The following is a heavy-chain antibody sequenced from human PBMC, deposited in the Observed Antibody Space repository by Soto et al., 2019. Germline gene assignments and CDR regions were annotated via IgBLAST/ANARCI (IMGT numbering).Heavy chain of an antibody. Sequence: GGSLRLSCAASGFTFSSYGMHWVRQAPGKGLEWVAVISYDGSNKYYADSVKGRFTISRDNSKNTLYLQMNSQRAEDTAVYYCAKYRPSYFDYWGQGTLVTVSS. CDR2: ISYDGSNK. CDR1: GFTFSSYG. CDR3: AKYRPSYFDY. V-gene: IGHV3-30*18. J-gene: IGHJ4*02.